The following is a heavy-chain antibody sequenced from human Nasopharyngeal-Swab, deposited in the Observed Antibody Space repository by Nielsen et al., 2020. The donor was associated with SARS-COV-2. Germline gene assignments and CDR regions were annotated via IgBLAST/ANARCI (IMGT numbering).Heavy chain of an antibody. V-gene: IGHV3-30*04. J-gene: IGHJ4*02. CDR3: VRDSALKWELLY. CDR2: MSHDGTDE. Sequence: GESLKISCAASGFTFSSYAMHWVRQAPGKGLEWVALMSHDGTDERYADSVKGRFTISRDYSQNTLNLQMNSLRPEDTAVYYCVRDSALKWELLYWGQGTLVTVSS. CDR1: GFTFSSYA. D-gene: IGHD1-26*01.